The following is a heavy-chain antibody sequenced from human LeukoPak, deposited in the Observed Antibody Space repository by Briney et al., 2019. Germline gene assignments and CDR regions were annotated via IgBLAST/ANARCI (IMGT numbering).Heavy chain of an antibody. CDR3: AKEGRWRTIAVEVEGRYYYYMDV. CDR1: GFTFSSYW. Sequence: PGGSLRLSCAASGFTFSSYWMHWVRQAPGKGLVWVSRINSDGSSTSYADSVKGRFTISRDNAKNTLYLQMNSLRAEDTAVYYCAKEGRWRTIAVEVEGRYYYYMDVWGKGTTVTISS. CDR2: INSDGSST. D-gene: IGHD6-19*01. J-gene: IGHJ6*03. V-gene: IGHV3-74*01.